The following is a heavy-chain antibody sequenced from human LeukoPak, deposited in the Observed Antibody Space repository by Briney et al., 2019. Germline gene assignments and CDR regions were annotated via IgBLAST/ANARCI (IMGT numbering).Heavy chain of an antibody. CDR3: ARRILSTSWTDSFDI. Sequence: GGSLRLSCAASGFTFSDYYISWVRQAPGKGLDWVSFISSSGHYTHYADSVKGRFTISRDNAKNSLYLQMSSLRAEDTAVYYCARRILSTSWTDSFDIWGQGTMVTVSS. D-gene: IGHD2-2*01. V-gene: IGHV3-11*03. CDR2: ISSSGHYT. CDR1: GFTFSDYY. J-gene: IGHJ3*02.